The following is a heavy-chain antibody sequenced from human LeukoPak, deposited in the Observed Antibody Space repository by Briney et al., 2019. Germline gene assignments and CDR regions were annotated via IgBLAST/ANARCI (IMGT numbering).Heavy chain of an antibody. V-gene: IGHV4-61*01. CDR1: GGSISSSSYY. D-gene: IGHD6-19*01. CDR2: IYGSGRP. J-gene: IGHJ4*02. CDR3: ARETSLVGYSGGLGFNY. Sequence: SETLSLTCTVSGGSISSSSYYWGWIRQPPGKGLEWIGNIYGSGRPNYNPSLTSRVTISVDTSKNQFSLKLTSVTAADTAVYYCARETSLVGYSGGLGFNYWGQGILVTVSS.